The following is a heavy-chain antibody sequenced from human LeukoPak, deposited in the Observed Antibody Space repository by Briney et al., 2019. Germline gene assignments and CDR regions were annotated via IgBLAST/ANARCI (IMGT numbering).Heavy chain of an antibody. CDR1: GFTFSSYA. J-gene: IGHJ5*02. V-gene: IGHV3-23*01. CDR2: ISGSGGST. Sequence: GGSLRLSCAASGFTFSSYAMSWVRQAPGKGLEWVSAISGSGGSTYCADSVKGRFTISRDNSKNTLYLQMNSLRAEDTAVYYCANLPMYYYGSGSYPPSPWGQGTLVTVSS. CDR3: ANLPMYYYGSGSYPPSP. D-gene: IGHD3-10*01.